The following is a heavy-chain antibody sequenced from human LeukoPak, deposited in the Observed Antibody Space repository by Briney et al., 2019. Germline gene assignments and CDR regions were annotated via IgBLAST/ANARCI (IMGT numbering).Heavy chain of an antibody. CDR1: GGSMSTYY. CDR3: ARAGYSGSDFSV. V-gene: IGHV4-59*01. D-gene: IGHD5-12*01. Sequence: SETLSLTCTVSGGSMSTYYWSWIRQPPGKGLEWIGYIYHSGSTNYNPSLKSRVTISVDTSKNHFSLKLSSVTAADTAVYYCARAGYSGSDFSVWGKGTTVTVSS. J-gene: IGHJ6*04. CDR2: IYHSGST.